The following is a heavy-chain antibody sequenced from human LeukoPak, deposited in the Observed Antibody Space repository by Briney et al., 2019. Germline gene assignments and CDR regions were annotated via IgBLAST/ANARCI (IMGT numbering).Heavy chain of an antibody. J-gene: IGHJ4*02. D-gene: IGHD3-9*01. CDR2: ITGSGSGI. CDR1: GFTVSNYA. CDR3: SKWGDYDVLTGYYVSDY. V-gene: IGHV3-23*01. Sequence: GGSLRLSCAASGFTVSNYAMSWVRQAPGKGLEWVSAITGSGSGIYYADSMKSRFTISRDNSKNTLYLQINSLRAEDTAAYYCSKWGDYDVLTGYYVSDYWGQGTLVTVSS.